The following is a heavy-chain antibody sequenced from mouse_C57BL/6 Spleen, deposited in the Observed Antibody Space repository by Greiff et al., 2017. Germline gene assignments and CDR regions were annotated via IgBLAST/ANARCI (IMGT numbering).Heavy chain of an antibody. J-gene: IGHJ4*01. CDR1: GYAFSSSW. CDR2: IYPGDGDT. V-gene: IGHV1-82*01. Sequence: QVQLQQSGPELVKPGASVKISCTASGYAFSSSWMHWVQQRPGKGLEWIGRIYPGDGDTNYNGKFKGKATLSADKSSSTAYMQLSSLTSEDSAVXFCAIYYGNYVSAMDYWGQGTSVTVSS. D-gene: IGHD2-1*01. CDR3: AIYYGNYVSAMDY.